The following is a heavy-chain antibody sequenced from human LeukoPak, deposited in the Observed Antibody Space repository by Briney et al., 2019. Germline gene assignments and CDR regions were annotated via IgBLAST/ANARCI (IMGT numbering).Heavy chain of an antibody. CDR1: GYSFTFYF. CDR3: ARSGSTGYSLDY. V-gene: IGHV1-2*02. Sequence: GASVTVSFKASGYSFTFYFIHWVRQAPGQGLEWMGCIDPNSGDTKYAQKFQGRVSMPRDTSTRTAYMELSRLRSDDTAVYFCARSGSTGYSLDYWGQGTLVTVSS. CDR2: IDPNSGDT. J-gene: IGHJ4*02. D-gene: IGHD3-22*01.